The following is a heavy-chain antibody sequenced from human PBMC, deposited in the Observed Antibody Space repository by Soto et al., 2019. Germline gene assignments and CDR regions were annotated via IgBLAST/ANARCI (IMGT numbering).Heavy chain of an antibody. Sequence: QVPLLQAGAEVKKPGASVKVSCRASGYTFATSGIGWVRQAPGQGLEWMGWITPYNGNSNYEQNVQGSMTMTTDTSPGTAYMDMVGLSSHDRAVDYCATVAPCQSDTCYSRPLDYWGQGTLVTVSS. CDR2: ITPYNGNS. CDR1: GYTFATSG. J-gene: IGHJ4*02. V-gene: IGHV1-18*01. D-gene: IGHD2-15*01. CDR3: ATVAPCQSDTCYSRPLDY.